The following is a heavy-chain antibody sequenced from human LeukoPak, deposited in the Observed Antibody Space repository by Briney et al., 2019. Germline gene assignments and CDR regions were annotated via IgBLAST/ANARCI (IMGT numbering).Heavy chain of an antibody. CDR1: GFTFTSYS. V-gene: IGHV3-23*01. J-gene: IGHJ4*02. D-gene: IGHD1-26*01. CDR3: AKATGSYPSNPFDY. CDR2: ISGGGGGT. Sequence: GGSLRLSCAASGFTFTSYSMNWVRQAPGQGLEWVSGISGGGGGTFYADSVKGRFTISRDISKSTPFLQMNSLRVEDTAVYYCAKATGSYPSNPFDYWGQGTLVTVSS.